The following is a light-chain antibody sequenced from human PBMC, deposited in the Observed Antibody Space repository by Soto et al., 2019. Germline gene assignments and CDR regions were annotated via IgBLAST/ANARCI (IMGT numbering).Light chain of an antibody. J-gene: IGLJ2*01. CDR1: SSDVGDYNY. CDR2: GVS. Sequence: QSALTQPASLSGSPGQSITISCTGTSSDVGDYNYVSWYQQHPGKAPKLIIYGVSNRPSGISNRFSGSKSGNTASLTVSGLQAEDEADYYCSSYTATNPLVFGGGTKLTVL. V-gene: IGLV2-14*01. CDR3: SSYTATNPLV.